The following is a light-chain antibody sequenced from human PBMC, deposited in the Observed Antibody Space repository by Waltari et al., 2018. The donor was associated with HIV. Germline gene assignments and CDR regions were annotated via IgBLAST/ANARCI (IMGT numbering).Light chain of an antibody. CDR3: QQYKSYYT. CDR2: KAS. Sequence: DIQMTQSPSTLSASVGDRVTITCRASQSISTWLAWYQQKPGKATKLLIYKASSLESGVPSRFSGTGSGTEFTLTISSLQPDDFATYYCQQYKSYYTFGQGTKLEIK. CDR1: QSISTW. J-gene: IGKJ2*01. V-gene: IGKV1-5*03.